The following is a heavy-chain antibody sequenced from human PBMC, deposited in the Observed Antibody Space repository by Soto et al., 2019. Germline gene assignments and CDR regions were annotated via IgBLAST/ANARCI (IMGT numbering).Heavy chain of an antibody. CDR1: GGTFSSYT. CDR3: ARGTRDRYKSSYYFDY. CDR2: IIPILGIA. V-gene: IGHV1-69*02. Sequence: QVQLVQSGAEVKKPGSSVKVSCKASGGTFSSYTISWVRQAPGQGLEWMGRIIPILGIANYAQKFQGRVTMTADKSTSTAYMELSSLRSEDTAVYYCARGTRDRYKSSYYFDYWGQGTLETVSS. J-gene: IGHJ4*02. D-gene: IGHD1-7*01.